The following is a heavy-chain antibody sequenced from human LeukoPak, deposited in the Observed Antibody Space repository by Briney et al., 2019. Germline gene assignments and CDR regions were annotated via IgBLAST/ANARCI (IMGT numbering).Heavy chain of an antibody. D-gene: IGHD6-6*01. CDR3: AKVQWEQLVYFDY. Sequence: PGGSLRLSCAASGFTFSSYGMHWVRQAPGKGLEWVAFIRYDGSNKYYADSVKGRFTISRDNSKNTLYLQMNSLRAEDTAVYYCAKVQWEQLVYFDYWGQGTLVTVSS. CDR2: IRYDGSNK. CDR1: GFTFSSYG. V-gene: IGHV3-30*02. J-gene: IGHJ4*02.